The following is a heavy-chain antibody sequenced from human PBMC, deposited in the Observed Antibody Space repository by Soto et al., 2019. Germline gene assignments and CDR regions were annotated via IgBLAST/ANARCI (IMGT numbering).Heavy chain of an antibody. D-gene: IGHD6-19*01. CDR3: ARDLVGGYDFYGSGWYFGY. CDR1: GYTFTSYG. J-gene: IGHJ4*02. CDR2: ISAYNGNT. V-gene: IGHV1-18*04. Sequence: ASVKVSCKASGYTFTSYGISWVRQAPGQGLEWMGWISAYNGNTNYAQKLQGRVTMTTDTSTSTAYMELRSLRSDDTAVYYCARDLVGGYDFYGSGWYFGYWGQGTLVTVSS.